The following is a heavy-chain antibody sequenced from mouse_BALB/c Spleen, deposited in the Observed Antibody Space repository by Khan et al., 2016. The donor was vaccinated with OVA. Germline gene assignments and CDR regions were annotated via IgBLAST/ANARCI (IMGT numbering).Heavy chain of an antibody. CDR2: ISDGGGST. Sequence: EVELVESGGGLVKPGGSLKLSCAASGFSFSDYYMYWIRQNPEKRLEWVATISDGGGSTYYPDSAKGRSTISRANAKSNQSLQMSSLKSEDTAIYCGAGAGYGGFGYWGQGTLVTVSA. CDR1: GFSFSDYY. V-gene: IGHV5-4*02. CDR3: AGAGYGGFGY. J-gene: IGHJ3*01. D-gene: IGHD1-1*02.